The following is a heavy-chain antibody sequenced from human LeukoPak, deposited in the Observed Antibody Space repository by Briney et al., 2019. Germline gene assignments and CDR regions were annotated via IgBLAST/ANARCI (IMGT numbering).Heavy chain of an antibody. CDR2: ISSSSGTI. V-gene: IGHV3-48*01. J-gene: IGHJ4*02. Sequence: GGSLRLSCAASGFTFSSYSMNWVRQAPGKGLEWVSYISSSSGTIYYADSVKGRFTISRDKAKNSLYLQMNSLRAEDTAVYYCARGAYEYYYDSSGYYGDWGQGTLVTVSS. D-gene: IGHD3-22*01. CDR1: GFTFSSYS. CDR3: ARGAYEYYYDSSGYYGD.